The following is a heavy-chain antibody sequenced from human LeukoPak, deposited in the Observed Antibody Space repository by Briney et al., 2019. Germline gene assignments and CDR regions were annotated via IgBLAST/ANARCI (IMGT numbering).Heavy chain of an antibody. D-gene: IGHD3-22*01. Sequence: SETLSLTCAVFNASVTSQHWAWIRQPAGKGLEWVGRVHFSGSTNYNPFLRSRLALSLDKTKNELSPTLKSVSAADTAVYYCARDDSSRDDSGGYHYWGRGVLVTVSS. CDR1: NASVTSQH. V-gene: IGHV4-4*07. J-gene: IGHJ4*02. CDR3: ARDDSSRDDSGGYHY. CDR2: VHFSGST.